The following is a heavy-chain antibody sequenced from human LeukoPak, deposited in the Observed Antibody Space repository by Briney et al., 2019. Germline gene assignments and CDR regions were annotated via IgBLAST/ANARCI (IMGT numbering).Heavy chain of an antibody. Sequence: GGSLRLSCAASGLTVSSYSMNWVRQAPGKGLEWVSYISSSSTIYYADSVKGRFTISRDNAKNSLYLQMNSLRDEDTAVYYCARARASGRSGFDYWGQGTLVTVSS. D-gene: IGHD2-15*01. V-gene: IGHV3-48*02. J-gene: IGHJ4*02. CDR2: ISSSSTI. CDR1: GLTVSSYS. CDR3: ARARASGRSGFDY.